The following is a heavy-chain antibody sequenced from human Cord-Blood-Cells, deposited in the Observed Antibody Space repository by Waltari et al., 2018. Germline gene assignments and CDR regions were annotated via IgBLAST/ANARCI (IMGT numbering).Heavy chain of an antibody. J-gene: IGHJ4*02. CDR2: INHSGST. V-gene: IGHV4-34*01. D-gene: IGHD3-10*01. CDR3: ASDSGSYYNR. Sequence: QVQLQQWGAGLLKPSETLSLTCAVYGGSFSGYYWSWIRQPPGKGLEWIGEINHSGSTNYNPSLKSRVTISVDTSKNQFSLKLSSVTAADTAVYYCASDSGSYYNRWGQGTLVTVSS. CDR1: GGSFSGYY.